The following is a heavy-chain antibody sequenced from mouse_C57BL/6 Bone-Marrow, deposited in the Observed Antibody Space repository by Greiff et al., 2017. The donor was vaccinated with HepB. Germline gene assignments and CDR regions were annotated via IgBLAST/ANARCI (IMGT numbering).Heavy chain of an antibody. CDR2: ISYDGSN. V-gene: IGHV3-6*01. CDR3: ARGGLLRPY. J-gene: IGHJ3*01. D-gene: IGHD1-1*01. CDR1: GYSITSGYY. Sequence: EVKLMESGPGLVKPSQSLSLTCSVTGYSITSGYYWNWIRQFPGNKLEWMGYISYDGSNNYNPSLKNRISITRDTSKNQFFLKLNSVTTEDTATYYCARGGLLRPYWGQGTLVTVSA.